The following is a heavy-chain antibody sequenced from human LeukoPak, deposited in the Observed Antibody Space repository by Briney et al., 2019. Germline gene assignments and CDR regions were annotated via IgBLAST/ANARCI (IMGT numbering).Heavy chain of an antibody. CDR1: RYTFTGYY. V-gene: IGHV1-2*02. CDR2: INPNNGVT. CDR3: ARGTGEGYTYGRYYFDY. D-gene: IGHD5-18*01. J-gene: IGHJ4*02. Sequence: ASVKVSCKASRYTFTGYYMHWVRQAPGQGLEWMGWINPNNGVTDYAQNFQGRVTMTRDTSINTAYVELSRLRSDDTAVYYCARGTGEGYTYGRYYFDYWGQGTLVTVSS.